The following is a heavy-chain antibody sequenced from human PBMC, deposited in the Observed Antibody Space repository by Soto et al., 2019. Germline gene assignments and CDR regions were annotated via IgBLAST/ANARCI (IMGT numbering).Heavy chain of an antibody. CDR3: ARPLNGGYVY. CDR2: IYPGDSDT. Sequence: RGESLKISCKGSGYTFSTYWIGWVRQMPGRGLEWMGIIYPGDSDTRYTPSFEGQVTLSADKSISTAYLQWSSLKASDTATYYCARPLNGGYVYWGQGTPVTVSS. CDR1: GYTFSTYW. D-gene: IGHD5-12*01. V-gene: IGHV5-51*01. J-gene: IGHJ1*01.